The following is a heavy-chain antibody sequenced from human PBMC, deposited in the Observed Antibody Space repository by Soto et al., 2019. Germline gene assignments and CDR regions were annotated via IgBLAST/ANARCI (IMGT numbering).Heavy chain of an antibody. V-gene: IGHV4-34*01. D-gene: IGHD6-19*01. CDR2: INRSGST. Sequence: SETLSLTCAVYGGSFSCYYWSWIRQPPGKGLEWIGEINRSGSTNYNPSLKSRVTISVDTSKNQFSLKLSSVTAADPAVYYCARKGIALAGTGFWAVPNSYMDVWGKGTTVTVSS. CDR1: GGSFSCYY. CDR3: ARKGIALAGTGFWAVPNSYMDV. J-gene: IGHJ6*03.